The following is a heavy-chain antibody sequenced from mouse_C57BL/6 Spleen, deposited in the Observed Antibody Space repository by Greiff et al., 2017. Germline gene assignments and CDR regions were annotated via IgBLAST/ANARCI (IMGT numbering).Heavy chain of an antibody. Sequence: VQLKQSVAELVRPGASVKLSCTASGFNIKNNYMHWVKQRPEQGLEWIGRIDPANGNTKYAPKFQGKATITADTSSNTAYLQLSSLTSEDTAIYYCAREILLYDDDGAYWGQGTLVTVSA. V-gene: IGHV14-3*01. CDR3: AREILLYDDDGAY. J-gene: IGHJ3*01. D-gene: IGHD2-4*01. CDR1: GFNIKNNY. CDR2: IDPANGNT.